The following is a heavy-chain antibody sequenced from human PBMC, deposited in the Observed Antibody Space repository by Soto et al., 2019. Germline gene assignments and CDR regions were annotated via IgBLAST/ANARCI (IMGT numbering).Heavy chain of an antibody. V-gene: IGHV1-58*02. J-gene: IGHJ4*02. CDR1: GYTFTAYD. CDR3: AADLISQRYYYDSSGYSPDY. CDR2: IVVGSGNT. D-gene: IGHD3-22*01. Sequence: SVKVSCKASGYTFTAYDISWVRQAPGQRLEWIGWIVVGSGNTNYAQKFQERVTITRDMSTSTAYMELSSLRSEDTAVYYCAADLISQRYYYDSSGYSPDYWGQGTLVTVSS.